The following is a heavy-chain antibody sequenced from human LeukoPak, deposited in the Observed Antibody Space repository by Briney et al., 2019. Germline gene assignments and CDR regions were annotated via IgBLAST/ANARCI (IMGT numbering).Heavy chain of an antibody. J-gene: IGHJ3*02. V-gene: IGHV3-30*04. Sequence: GGSLRLSCAASGFTFSSYAMHWVRQAPGKGLEWVAVISYDGRYQFYADSVKGRFTVSRDNSKNTLSLQMNSLRAEDTAVYHCARMMTDFDGSGHDIQRGAFDIWGQGTMVTVS. CDR2: ISYDGRYQ. D-gene: IGHD3-22*01. CDR3: ARMMTDFDGSGHDIQRGAFDI. CDR1: GFTFSSYA.